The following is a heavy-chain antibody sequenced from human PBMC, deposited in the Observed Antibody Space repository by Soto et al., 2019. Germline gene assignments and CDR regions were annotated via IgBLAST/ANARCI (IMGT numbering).Heavy chain of an antibody. Sequence: QVQLVQSGAEVKKPGASVKVSCKASGYTFTSYAMHWVRQAPGQRLEWMGWINAGNGNTKYSQKFQGRVTITGDTSASTAYMELSSLRSEDTAVYYCARGRYCSSTSCYTAYYFDYWGQGTLVTVSS. V-gene: IGHV1-3*01. D-gene: IGHD2-2*02. J-gene: IGHJ4*02. CDR1: GYTFTSYA. CDR2: INAGNGNT. CDR3: ARGRYCSSTSCYTAYYFDY.